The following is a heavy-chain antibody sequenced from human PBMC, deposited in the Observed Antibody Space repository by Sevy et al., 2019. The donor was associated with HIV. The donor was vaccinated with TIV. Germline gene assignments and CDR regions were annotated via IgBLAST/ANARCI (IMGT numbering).Heavy chain of an antibody. J-gene: IGHJ6*02. Sequence: GGSLSLSCAASGFAFSSSWMTWVRQAPGKGLEWVANIKKDGSEKYYVDFLKGRFTISRDNAKNSLYLQMNSLRAEDTAVYYCARLCTGFIYYYYDSMDVWGQVTTGTVSS. CDR2: IKKDGSEK. CDR1: GFAFSSSW. D-gene: IGHD2-2*01. V-gene: IGHV3-7*01. CDR3: ARLCTGFIYYYYDSMDV.